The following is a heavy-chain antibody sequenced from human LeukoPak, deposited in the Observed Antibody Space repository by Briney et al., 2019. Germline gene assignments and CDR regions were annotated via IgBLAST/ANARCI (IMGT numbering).Heavy chain of an antibody. CDR1: GGSISSYY. V-gene: IGHV4-59*01. Sequence: SETLSLTCTVSGGSISSYYWSWIRQPPGKGLERIGYIYYSGSTNYNPSLKSRVTISVDTSKNQFSLKLTSVTAADTAVYYCAREGTVGNMDYWGQGTLVTVSS. J-gene: IGHJ4*02. CDR2: IYYSGST. CDR3: AREGTVGNMDY. D-gene: IGHD1/OR15-1a*01.